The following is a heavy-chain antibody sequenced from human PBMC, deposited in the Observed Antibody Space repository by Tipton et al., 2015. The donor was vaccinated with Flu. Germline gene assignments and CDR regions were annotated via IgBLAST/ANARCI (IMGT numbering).Heavy chain of an antibody. V-gene: IGHV4-59*08. D-gene: IGHD2-15*01. Sequence: LSLTCTVSGHSISSGYYWGWIRQPPGKGLEWIGYIYYSGSTIYNPSLKSRVTISVDTSKNQFSLNLSSVTAADTAVYYCARHGCGGGSCPYQHWGLGTLVTVSP. J-gene: IGHJ1*01. CDR1: GHSISSGYY. CDR2: IYYSGST. CDR3: ARHGCGGGSCPYQH.